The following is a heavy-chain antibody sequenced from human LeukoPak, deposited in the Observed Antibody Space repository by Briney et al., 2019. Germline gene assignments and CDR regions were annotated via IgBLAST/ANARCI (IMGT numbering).Heavy chain of an antibody. Sequence: PGGSLRLSCAASGFTFSSYSMNWVREAPGKGLEWVSSISSSSSYIYYADSVKGRFTISRDNAKNSLYLQMNSLRAEDTAVYYCAKTDGPLVVVAVIADWGQGTLVTVSS. CDR2: ISSSSSYI. D-gene: IGHD2-15*01. J-gene: IGHJ4*02. CDR3: AKTDGPLVVVAVIAD. CDR1: GFTFSSYS. V-gene: IGHV3-21*01.